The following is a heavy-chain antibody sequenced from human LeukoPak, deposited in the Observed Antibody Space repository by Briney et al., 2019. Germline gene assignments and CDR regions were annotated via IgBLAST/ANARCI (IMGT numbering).Heavy chain of an antibody. Sequence: NPSETLSLTCTVSGGSISSYYWSWIRQPPGKGLEWIGYIYYTGSTNYNPSLTSRVDISVDTSKNQFSLSLTSVTAADTAVYYCARWGSIAVARFDYWGQGTLVTVSS. V-gene: IGHV4-59*01. D-gene: IGHD6-6*01. CDR2: IYYTGST. CDR3: ARWGSIAVARFDY. CDR1: GGSISSYY. J-gene: IGHJ4*02.